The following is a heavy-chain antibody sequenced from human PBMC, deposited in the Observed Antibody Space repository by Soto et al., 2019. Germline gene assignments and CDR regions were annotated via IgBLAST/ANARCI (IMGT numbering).Heavy chain of an antibody. Sequence: QVQLQESGPGLVKPSETLSLTCTVSGCSISSYYWSWIRQPPGKGLEWIGYIYYSGSTNYNPSLKSRVAISVDTSKNQFSLKLSSVTAADTAVYYCASWTTVTTERFDAFDILGQVTMVTVSS. V-gene: IGHV4-59*01. CDR2: IYYSGST. CDR1: GCSISSYY. CDR3: ASWTTVTTERFDAFDI. J-gene: IGHJ3*02. D-gene: IGHD4-17*01.